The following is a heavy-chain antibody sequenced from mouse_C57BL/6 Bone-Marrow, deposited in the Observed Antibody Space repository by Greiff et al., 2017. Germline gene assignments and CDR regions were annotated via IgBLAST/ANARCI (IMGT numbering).Heavy chain of an antibody. J-gene: IGHJ3*01. CDR3: VRQDGYYKGFAY. CDR1: GFSFNTYA. Sequence: EVQRVESGGGLVQPKGSLKLSCAASGFSFNTYAMNWVRQAPGKGLEWVARIRSKSNNYATYYADSVKDRFTISRDDSESMLYLQMNNLKTEDTAMYYCVRQDGYYKGFAYWGQGTLVTVSA. V-gene: IGHV10-1*01. D-gene: IGHD2-3*01. CDR2: IRSKSNNYAT.